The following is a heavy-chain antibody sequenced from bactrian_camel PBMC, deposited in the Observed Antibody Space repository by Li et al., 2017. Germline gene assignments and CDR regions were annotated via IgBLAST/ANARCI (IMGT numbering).Heavy chain of an antibody. CDR3: VRNDGWTNLRV. V-gene: IGHV3S68*01. J-gene: IGHJ4*01. D-gene: IGHD5*01. CDR2: ILNSGDIT. Sequence: HVQLVESGGGSVQAGGSLRLSCEMSGYTYTGKPCLGWFRQAPGKEREEVARILNSGDITTYADSVKGRFTISVDNAKNTVYLQMNSLKPEDTSVYYCVRNDGWTNLRVWGQGTQVTVSS. CDR1: GYTYTGKPC.